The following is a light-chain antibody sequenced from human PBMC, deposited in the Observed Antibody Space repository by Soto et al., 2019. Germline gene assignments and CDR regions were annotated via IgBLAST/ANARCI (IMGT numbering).Light chain of an antibody. Sequence: EIVLTQSPGTLSLSPGERVTLSCRASQSVSSSYLAWYQQKPGQAPRVLIYGASSRATGIPDRFSGSGSGTDVTLTIRRLEPEDYAVYYCQQYGSSPPVTFGGGTKVEIK. J-gene: IGKJ4*01. CDR2: GAS. CDR3: QQYGSSPPVT. CDR1: QSVSSSY. V-gene: IGKV3-20*01.